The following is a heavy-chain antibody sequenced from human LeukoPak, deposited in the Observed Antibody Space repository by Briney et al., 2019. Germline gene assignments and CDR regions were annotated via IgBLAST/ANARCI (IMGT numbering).Heavy chain of an antibody. CDR3: AKEGLRDDSSGYYYYFDY. V-gene: IGHV3-23*01. CDR1: GFTFSSYA. D-gene: IGHD3-22*01. Sequence: GGSLRLSCAASGFTFSSYAMSWVSHAPGKGLECVSALSGSGGSTYYADSVKGRFTISRDNPKHTLYLKMSSLSAEDTAVYYCAKEGLRDDSSGYYYYFDYWGQGTLVTVSS. CDR2: LSGSGGST. J-gene: IGHJ4*02.